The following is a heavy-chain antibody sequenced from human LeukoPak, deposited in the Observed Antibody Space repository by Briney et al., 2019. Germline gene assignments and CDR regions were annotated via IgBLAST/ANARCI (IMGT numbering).Heavy chain of an antibody. J-gene: IGHJ4*02. V-gene: IGHV4-59*01. CDR1: GGSISSCY. CDR2: IYYSGST. D-gene: IGHD4-17*01. CDR3: ARDRYGDSRIIDY. Sequence: SETLSLTCTASGGSISSCYWSWIRQPPGKGLEWIGYIYYSGSTNYNPSLKSRVTISVDTSKNQFSLKLSSVTAADTAVFYCARDRYGDSRIIDYWGQGTLVTVSP.